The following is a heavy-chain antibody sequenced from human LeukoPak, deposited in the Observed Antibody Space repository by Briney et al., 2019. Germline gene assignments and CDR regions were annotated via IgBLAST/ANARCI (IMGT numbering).Heavy chain of an antibody. V-gene: IGHV3-21*01. J-gene: IGHJ4*02. CDR3: ASRPCTNGVCPFNY. D-gene: IGHD2-8*01. Sequence: GGSLRLSCAASGFTFSTYSMNWVRQAPGKGLEWVSSISSGGSAIYYANSVEGRFTISRDNAKNSLYLQMNSLRAEDTAVYSCASRPCTNGVCPFNYRGQGALVIVSS. CDR2: ISSGGSAI. CDR1: GFTFSTYS.